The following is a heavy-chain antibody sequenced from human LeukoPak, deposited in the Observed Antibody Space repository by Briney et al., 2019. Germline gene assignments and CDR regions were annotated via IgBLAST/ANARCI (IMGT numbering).Heavy chain of an antibody. Sequence: ASVKVSCKASGYTFTGYYMHWVRQAPGQGLEWMGWISAYNGNTNYAQKLQGRVTMTTDTSTSTAYMELRSLRSDDTAVYYCARDGVPGAFDIWGQGTMVTVSS. J-gene: IGHJ3*02. CDR1: GYTFTGYY. CDR3: ARDGVPGAFDI. CDR2: ISAYNGNT. V-gene: IGHV1-18*04. D-gene: IGHD2-8*01.